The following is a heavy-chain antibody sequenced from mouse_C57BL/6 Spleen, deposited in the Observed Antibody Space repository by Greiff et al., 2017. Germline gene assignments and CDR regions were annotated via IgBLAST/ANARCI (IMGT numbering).Heavy chain of an antibody. D-gene: IGHD1-1*01. Sequence: VQLQQSGAELVRPGASVTLSCKASGYTFTDYEMHWVKQTPVHGLEWIGTIDPETGGTAYNQKFKGKAILTADKSSSSAYMELRSLTSEDSAVYYCTSKPPDYYGNDYYAMDYWGQGTSVTVSS. J-gene: IGHJ4*01. CDR3: TSKPPDYYGNDYYAMDY. CDR1: GYTFTDYE. CDR2: IDPETGGT. V-gene: IGHV1-15*01.